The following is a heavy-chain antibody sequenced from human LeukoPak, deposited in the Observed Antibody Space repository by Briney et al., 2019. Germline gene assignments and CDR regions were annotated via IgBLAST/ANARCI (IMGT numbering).Heavy chain of an antibody. Sequence: ASVTVSCKASRYTFTSYGISWVRQAPGQGLEWMGWISAYNGNTNYAQKLQGRVTMTTDTSTSTAYMELRSLRSDDTAVYYCARLYYDFWSGDAGYNWFDPWGQGTLVTVSS. D-gene: IGHD3-3*01. CDR2: ISAYNGNT. CDR1: RYTFTSYG. CDR3: ARLYYDFWSGDAGYNWFDP. J-gene: IGHJ5*02. V-gene: IGHV1-18*01.